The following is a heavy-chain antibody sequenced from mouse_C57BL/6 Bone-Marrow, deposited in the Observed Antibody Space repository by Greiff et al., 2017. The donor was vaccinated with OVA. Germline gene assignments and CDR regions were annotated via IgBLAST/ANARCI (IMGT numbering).Heavy chain of an antibody. D-gene: IGHD1-1*01. Sequence: EVMLVESGGGLVQPGESLKLSCESNEYEFPSHDMSWVRKTPEKRLELVAAINSDGGSTYYPETMERRFIISRDNTKKTLYLQMSSLRSEDTALYYCARHLITTVGYYAMDYWGQGTSVTVSS. J-gene: IGHJ4*01. CDR2: INSDGGST. CDR1: EYEFPSHD. CDR3: ARHLITTVGYYAMDY. V-gene: IGHV5-2*01.